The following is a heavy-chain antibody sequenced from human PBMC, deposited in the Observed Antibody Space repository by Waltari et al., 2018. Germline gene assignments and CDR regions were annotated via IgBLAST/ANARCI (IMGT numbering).Heavy chain of an antibody. J-gene: IGHJ4*02. CDR3: AHRRTMIRSPAYFDY. CDR2: IYWNDDK. V-gene: IGHV2-5*01. Sequence: QITLKESGPTLVKPTQTLTLTCTFSGFSLSTSGVGVGWIRQPPGKALEWLALIYWNDDKRYSPSLKSRLTITKDTSKNQVVLTMTNMDPVDTATDYCAHRRTMIRSPAYFDYWGQGTLVTVSS. D-gene: IGHD3-22*01. CDR1: GFSLSTSGVG.